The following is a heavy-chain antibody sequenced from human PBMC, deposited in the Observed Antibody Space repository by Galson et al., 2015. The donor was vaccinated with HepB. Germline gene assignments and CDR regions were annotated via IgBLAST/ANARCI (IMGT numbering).Heavy chain of an antibody. J-gene: IGHJ4*02. D-gene: IGHD3-10*02. CDR2: INGRGDET. Sequence: SLRLSCAASGFTFNAFDMSWVRQAPGKGLQWVSAINGRGDETHYADSVKGRFTVSRDTSRNTLFLRMDSLTAEDTAVYYCAKHYVRTHDYWGQGTLVTVSS. CDR1: GFTFNAFD. V-gene: IGHV3-23*01. CDR3: AKHYVRTHDY.